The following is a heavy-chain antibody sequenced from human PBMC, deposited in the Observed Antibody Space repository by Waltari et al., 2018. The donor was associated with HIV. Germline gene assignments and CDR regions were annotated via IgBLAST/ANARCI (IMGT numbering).Heavy chain of an antibody. V-gene: IGHV4-38-2*02. J-gene: IGHJ4*02. CDR2: ISHSGTT. CDR3: ASTYYDLLEGWYFDF. Sequence: QVQLQESGPGLVKPSGTLSLTCSVSDYSITSGYYWGWIRQSPGRGLEWIGCISHSGTTVYSPSLKSRVTLFRDTSKNQFFLKLTSATAEDTAVYYCASTYYDLLEGWYFDFWGQGRLVTVSS. D-gene: IGHD3-3*01. CDR1: DYSITSGYY.